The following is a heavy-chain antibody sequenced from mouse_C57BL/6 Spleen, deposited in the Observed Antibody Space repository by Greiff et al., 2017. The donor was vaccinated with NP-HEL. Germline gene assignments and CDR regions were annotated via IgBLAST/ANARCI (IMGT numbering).Heavy chain of an antibody. V-gene: IGHV1-55*01. J-gene: IGHJ2*01. CDR3: ARSIYYYGSSYD. D-gene: IGHD1-1*01. CDR2: IYPGSGST. Sequence: QVQLQQSGAELVKPGASVKMSCKASGYTFTSYWITWVKQRPGQGLEWIGDIYPGSGSTNYNEKFKSKATLTVDTSSSTAYMQLSSLTSEDSAVYYCARSIYYYGSSYDWGQGTTLTVSS. CDR1: GYTFTSYW.